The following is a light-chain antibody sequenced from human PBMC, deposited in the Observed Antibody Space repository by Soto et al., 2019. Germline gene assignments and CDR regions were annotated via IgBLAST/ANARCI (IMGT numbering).Light chain of an antibody. J-gene: IGKJ4*01. V-gene: IGKV3-11*01. CDR1: QSISSY. Sequence: EIVLTQSPATLSLSPGERATLSCRASQSISSYLAWYQQKPGQAPRLLIYDASNRATGIPARFSGGGNGTDFTLTISSLEPEDCAVYYCQQRGNWPPTFGGGTKVEIK. CDR2: DAS. CDR3: QQRGNWPPT.